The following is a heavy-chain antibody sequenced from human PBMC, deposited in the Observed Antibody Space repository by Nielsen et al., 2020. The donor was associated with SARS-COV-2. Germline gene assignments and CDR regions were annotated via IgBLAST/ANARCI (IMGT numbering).Heavy chain of an antibody. CDR1: GFTFSSYW. J-gene: IGHJ4*02. Sequence: GESLKISCAASGFTFSSYWMSWVRQAPGKGLEWVANIKQDGSEKYYVDSVKGRFTISRDNAKNSLYLQMNSLRAEDTAVYYCAKDRGGTTSWDYWGQGTLVAVSS. V-gene: IGHV3-7*03. CDR3: AKDRGGTTSWDY. D-gene: IGHD1-7*01. CDR2: IKQDGSEK.